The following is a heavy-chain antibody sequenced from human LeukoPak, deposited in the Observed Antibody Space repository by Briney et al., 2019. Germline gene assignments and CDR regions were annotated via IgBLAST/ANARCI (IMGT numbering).Heavy chain of an antibody. Sequence: ASVTVSCKASGYTFTGYYMHWVRQAPGQGLEWMGWINPNSGGTNYAQKFQGRVTMTRDTSVSTAYMELSRLRSDDTAVYYCARVGGVVPAAPNFDYWGQGTLVTVSS. J-gene: IGHJ4*02. CDR3: ARVGGVVPAAPNFDY. CDR1: GYTFTGYY. V-gene: IGHV1-2*02. CDR2: INPNSGGT. D-gene: IGHD2-2*01.